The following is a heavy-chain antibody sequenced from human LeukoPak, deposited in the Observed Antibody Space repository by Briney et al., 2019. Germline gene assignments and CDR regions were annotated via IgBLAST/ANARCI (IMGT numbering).Heavy chain of an antibody. CDR1: GFTFSAHW. CDR2: IKEDGSEK. D-gene: IGHD1-26*01. CDR3: ARDSRWELPHNWFDP. J-gene: IGHJ5*02. Sequence: PGGSLRLSCAASGFTFSAHWMSWVRQAPGKGLEWVANIKEDGSEKFYVDSVKGRFTIPRDNAKNSLYLQMNSLRAEDTAVYYCARDSRWELPHNWFDPWGQGTLVTVSS. V-gene: IGHV3-7*01.